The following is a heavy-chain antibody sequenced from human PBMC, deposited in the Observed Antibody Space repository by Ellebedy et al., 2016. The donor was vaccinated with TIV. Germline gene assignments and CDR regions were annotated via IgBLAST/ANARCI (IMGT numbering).Heavy chain of an antibody. D-gene: IGHD2-2*01. CDR2: IIPIFGTA. J-gene: IGHJ6*03. V-gene: IGHV1-69*13. Sequence: SVEVSCXASGGTFSSYAISWVRQAPGQGLEWMGGIIPIFGTANYAQKFQGRVTITADESTSTAYMELSSLRSEDTAVYYCARAVPDPTGWAPSGYYMDVWGKGTTVTVSS. CDR1: GGTFSSYA. CDR3: ARAVPDPTGWAPSGYYMDV.